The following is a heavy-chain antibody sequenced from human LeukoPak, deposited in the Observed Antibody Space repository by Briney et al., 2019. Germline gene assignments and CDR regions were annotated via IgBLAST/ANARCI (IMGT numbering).Heavy chain of an antibody. CDR2: IYTSGST. D-gene: IGHD3-22*01. CDR1: GGSISSGSYY. J-gene: IGHJ6*03. CDR3: ARVGYYDSSGYRGYYYYYYMDV. Sequence: SQTLSLTCTVSGGSISSGSYYWSWIRQPAGKGLEWIGRIYTSGSTNYNPSLKSRVTISVDTSKNQFSLKLSSVTAADKAVYYCARVGYYDSSGYRGYYYYYYMDVWGKGTTVTVSS. V-gene: IGHV4-61*02.